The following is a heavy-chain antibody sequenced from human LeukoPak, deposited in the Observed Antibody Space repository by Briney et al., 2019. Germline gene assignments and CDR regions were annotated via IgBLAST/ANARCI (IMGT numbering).Heavy chain of an antibody. V-gene: IGHV1-2*02. D-gene: IGHD1-20*01. CDR2: INPNSGGT. Sequence: ASVKVSCKASGYTFTGYYMHWVRQAPGQGLEWMGWINPNSGGTNYAQKFQGRVTMTRDTSISTAYMELSRLRPDDTAVYYCARGVPRYNWNRNWFDPWGQGTLVTVSS. CDR1: GYTFTGYY. J-gene: IGHJ5*02. CDR3: ARGVPRYNWNRNWFDP.